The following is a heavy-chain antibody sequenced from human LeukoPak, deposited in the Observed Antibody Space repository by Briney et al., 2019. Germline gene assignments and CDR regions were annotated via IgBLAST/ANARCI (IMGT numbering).Heavy chain of an antibody. CDR2: VHYSGST. CDR3: ARQLYVSGSYYAPMDV. Sequence: PSETLSLTCSVSGGSISRSSYFWGWIRQPPGKGLEWIASVHYSGSTYYNPSLKSRVTISIDTSKNQFSLKLTSVTAADTAVYFCARQLYVSGSYYAPMDVWGKGTTVMISS. J-gene: IGHJ6*03. V-gene: IGHV4-39*01. D-gene: IGHD3-10*01. CDR1: GGSISRSSYF.